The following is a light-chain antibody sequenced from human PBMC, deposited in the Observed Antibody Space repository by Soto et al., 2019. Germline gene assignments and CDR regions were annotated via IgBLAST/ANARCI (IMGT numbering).Light chain of an antibody. CDR1: QNVNRW. CDR2: EAS. CDR3: QQYNRYSWT. Sequence: DIQMTQPPSTLSASVGDRVTITCRASQNVNRWLAWYQQKPGKAPRLLIYEASTLQNGVPSRFGGSGSETEFTLTINSLQPDDSATYYCQQYNRYSWTVGQGTKVDIK. J-gene: IGKJ1*01. V-gene: IGKV1-5*03.